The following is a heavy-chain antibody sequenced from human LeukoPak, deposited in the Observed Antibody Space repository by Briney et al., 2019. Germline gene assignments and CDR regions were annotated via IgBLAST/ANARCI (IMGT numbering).Heavy chain of an antibody. J-gene: IGHJ4*02. CDR1: GYSINSGYY. CDR3: ARVGRQEGKGLRFLEWLFNPESGPNSAPFDY. D-gene: IGHD3-3*01. CDR2: IYHSGST. Sequence: PSETLSLTCTVSGYSINSGYYWGWIRQPPGKGLEWIGSIYHSGSTYYNPSLKSRVTISVDTSKNQFSLKLSSVTAADTAVYYCARVGRQEGKGLRFLEWLFNPESGPNSAPFDYWGQGTLVTVSS. V-gene: IGHV4-38-2*02.